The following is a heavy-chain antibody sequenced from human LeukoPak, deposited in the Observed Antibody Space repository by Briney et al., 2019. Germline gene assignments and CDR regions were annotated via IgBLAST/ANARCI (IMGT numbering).Heavy chain of an antibody. CDR2: MNPNSGNT. J-gene: IGHJ4*02. V-gene: IGHV1-8*01. CDR1: GYTFTSYD. Sequence: ASVKVSCKASGYTFTSYDINWVRQATGQGLEWMGWMNPNSGNTGYAQKFQGRVTMTRNTPISTAYMELSSLRSEDTAVYYCRVDIAVAGYYFDYWGQGTLVTVSS. D-gene: IGHD6-19*01. CDR3: RVDIAVAGYYFDY.